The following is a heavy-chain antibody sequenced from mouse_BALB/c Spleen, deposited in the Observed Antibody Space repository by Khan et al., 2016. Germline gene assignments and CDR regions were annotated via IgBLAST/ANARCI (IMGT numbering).Heavy chain of an antibody. CDR3: ARGYHDAMDY. Sequence: EVELVESGPGLVKPSQSLSLTCTVTGYSITSDYAWNWIRQFPENKLEWMGYISYSGSTTYSPSLKSRISITRDTSKNQFFLQLNSVTTEDTATYYCARGYHDAMDYWGQGTSVTVSS. CDR2: ISYSGST. D-gene: IGHD2-2*01. CDR1: GYSITSDYA. J-gene: IGHJ4*01. V-gene: IGHV3-2*02.